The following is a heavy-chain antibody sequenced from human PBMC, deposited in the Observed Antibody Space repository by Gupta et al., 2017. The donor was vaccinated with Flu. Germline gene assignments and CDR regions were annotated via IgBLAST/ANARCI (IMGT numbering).Heavy chain of an antibody. Sequence: QVQLQQWGAGLLKPSETLSLTCAVYGGSFSGYYWSWIRQPPGKGLEWIGEINHSGSTNYNPSLKSRVTISVDTSKNQFSLKLSSVTAADTAVYYCARGKSGITGTTSYRWFDPWGQGTLVTVSS. V-gene: IGHV4-34*01. CDR2: INHSGST. CDR1: GGSFSGYY. D-gene: IGHD1-7*01. J-gene: IGHJ5*02. CDR3: ARGKSGITGTTSYRWFDP.